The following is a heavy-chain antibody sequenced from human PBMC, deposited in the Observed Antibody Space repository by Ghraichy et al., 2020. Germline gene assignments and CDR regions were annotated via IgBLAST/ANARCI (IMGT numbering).Heavy chain of an antibody. CDR3: DMAHNDHGMDA. Sequence: GGSLRLSCAASGFTFSDYYMNWIRQAPGKGLECVSSISSSGSSRFYADSVKGRFTISRDHAKNSVYPQMNSLRAEDTALYYCDMAHNDHGMDAWGPGATVPVSS. D-gene: IGHD1-1*01. J-gene: IGHJ6*02. CDR2: ISSSGSSR. CDR1: GFTFSDYY. V-gene: IGHV3-11*01.